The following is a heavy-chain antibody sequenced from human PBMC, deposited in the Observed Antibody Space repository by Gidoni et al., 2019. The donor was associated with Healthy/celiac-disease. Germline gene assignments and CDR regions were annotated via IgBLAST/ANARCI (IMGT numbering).Heavy chain of an antibody. Sequence: EVQLVESGGGLVKPGGSLRLSCAASGFPFSSYSMAWVRQAPGKGLELVSSISSSSSYIYYADSVKGRFTISRDNAKNSLYLQMNSLRAEDTAVYYCARDGGQWLVPVGMDVWGQGTTVTVSS. V-gene: IGHV3-21*01. D-gene: IGHD6-19*01. CDR3: ARDGGQWLVPVGMDV. CDR1: GFPFSSYS. CDR2: ISSSSSYI. J-gene: IGHJ6*02.